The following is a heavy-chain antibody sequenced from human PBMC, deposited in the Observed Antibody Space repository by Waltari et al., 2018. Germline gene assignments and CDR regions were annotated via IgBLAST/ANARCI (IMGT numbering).Heavy chain of an antibody. CDR1: GFTLSTYW. D-gene: IGHD2-2*01. Sequence: EVQLVESGGGVVQPGGSLRLSCTDSGFTLSTYWLSWVRRAPGKGVEWVANIKEDGSEKYYVDSVEGRFTISRDNAKNSLYLQMNSLRAEDTAVYYCARQPEDIVGVPAAIAHFDYWGQGTLVTVSS. V-gene: IGHV3-7*01. J-gene: IGHJ4*02. CDR3: ARQPEDIVGVPAAIAHFDY. CDR2: IKEDGSEK.